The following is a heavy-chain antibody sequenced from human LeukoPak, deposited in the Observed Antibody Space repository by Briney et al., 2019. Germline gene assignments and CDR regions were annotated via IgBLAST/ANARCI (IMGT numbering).Heavy chain of an antibody. Sequence: PGGSLRLSCVGSGLTFSNTWMNWVRRAPGKGLEWVGRIKTKSEGGTTHYAAHVKGRFTISRDDSKKTIFLQMNSLKIEDTAIYFCAADLDAYNTLDSWGQGALVTVSS. CDR1: GLTFSNTW. D-gene: IGHD5-24*01. CDR2: IKTKSEGGTT. J-gene: IGHJ4*02. V-gene: IGHV3-15*01. CDR3: AADLDAYNTLDS.